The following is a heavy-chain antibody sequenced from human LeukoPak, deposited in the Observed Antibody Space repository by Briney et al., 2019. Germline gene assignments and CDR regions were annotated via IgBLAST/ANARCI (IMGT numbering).Heavy chain of an antibody. CDR3: ARWGSIAAARSDY. CDR2: IYSSGST. CDR1: GGSISNYY. D-gene: IGHD6-13*01. J-gene: IGHJ4*02. Sequence: SETLSLTCTVSGGSISNYYWSWIRQPPGKGLEWIGYIYSSGSTNFNPSLKSRVTISVDTSKNHFSLNLSSVTAADTAVYYCARWGSIAAARSDYWGQGTLVTVSS. V-gene: IGHV4-59*01.